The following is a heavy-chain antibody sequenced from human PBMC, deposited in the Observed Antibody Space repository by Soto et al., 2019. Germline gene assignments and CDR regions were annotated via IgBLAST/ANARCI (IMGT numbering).Heavy chain of an antibody. CDR1: GYTFTSYA. V-gene: IGHV1-3*01. D-gene: IGHD4-17*01. CDR3: ARDNNYGDYFGPESFFLDD. Sequence: GASVKVSCKASGYTFTSYAMHWVRQAPGQRLEWMGWINAGNGNTKYSQKFQGGVTITRDTSASTAYMELSSLRSEDTAVYYCARDNNYGDYFGPESFFLDDWGQGILVTVSS. CDR2: INAGNGNT. J-gene: IGHJ4*02.